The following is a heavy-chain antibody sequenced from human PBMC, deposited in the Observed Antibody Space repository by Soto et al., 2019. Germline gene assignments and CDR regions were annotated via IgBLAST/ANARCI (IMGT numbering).Heavy chain of an antibody. D-gene: IGHD2-15*01. V-gene: IGHV1-8*01. Sequence: EASVKVSCKASGYTFTSYDINWVRQATGQGLEWMGWMNPNSGNTGYAQKFQGRVTMTRNTSISTAYMELSSLRSEDTAVYYCARQRPIVVVVAARTGSWFDPWGQGTLVTVSS. J-gene: IGHJ5*02. CDR3: ARQRPIVVVVAARTGSWFDP. CDR2: MNPNSGNT. CDR1: GYTFTSYD.